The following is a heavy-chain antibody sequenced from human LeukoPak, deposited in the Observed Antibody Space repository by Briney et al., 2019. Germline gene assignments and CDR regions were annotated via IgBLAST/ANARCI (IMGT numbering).Heavy chain of an antibody. Sequence: SETLSLTCAVYGGSFSGYYWSWIRQPPGKGLEWIGEINHSGSTNYNPSLKSRVTISVDTSKNQFSLKLSSVTAADTALYYCARNRITMIRGVVIESYYYYMDVWGKGTTVTISS. CDR1: GGSFSGYY. D-gene: IGHD3-10*01. CDR2: INHSGST. J-gene: IGHJ6*03. V-gene: IGHV4-34*01. CDR3: ARNRITMIRGVVIESYYYYMDV.